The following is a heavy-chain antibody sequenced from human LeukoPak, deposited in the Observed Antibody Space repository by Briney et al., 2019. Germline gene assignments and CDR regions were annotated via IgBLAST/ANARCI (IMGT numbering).Heavy chain of an antibody. Sequence: GASVKVSCKASGYTFTGYYMHWVRQAPGQGLEWMGWINPNSGGTNYAQKFQGRVTMTRDTSISTAYMELSRLRSDDTAVYYCARDQGHLYSSTWYGEMDVWGKGTTVTVSS. V-gene: IGHV1-2*02. J-gene: IGHJ6*04. D-gene: IGHD6-13*01. CDR2: INPNSGGT. CDR3: ARDQGHLYSSTWYGEMDV. CDR1: GYTFTGYY.